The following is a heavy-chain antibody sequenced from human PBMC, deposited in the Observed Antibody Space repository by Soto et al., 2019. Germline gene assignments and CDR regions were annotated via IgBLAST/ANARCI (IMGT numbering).Heavy chain of an antibody. J-gene: IGHJ3*02. D-gene: IGHD3-3*02. CDR1: GGDISAFY. CDR3: ARRPSTSTIGTFDI. V-gene: IGHV4-4*07. CDR2: IYASGHT. Sequence: QVQLQESGPGLVKPSETLSLTCTVSGGDISAFYWNWVRQSAGKGLEWIGRIYASGHTIYNPSLESRVSMSVDTSKQQFSLRLNSVTAADTAVYYCARRPSTSTIGTFDIWGQGTMVTVSS.